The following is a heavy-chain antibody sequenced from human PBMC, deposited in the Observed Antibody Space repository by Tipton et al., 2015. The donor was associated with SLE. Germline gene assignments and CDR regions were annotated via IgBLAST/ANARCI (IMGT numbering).Heavy chain of an antibody. CDR1: GFIFSNFW. Sequence: GSLRLSCVGSGFIFSNFWMIWVRQAPGKGLAWVANIKEDGSQRYYVESVEGRFTFTRDNAKNTVHLEMNSLRVEYTALYFCAKPQVHDNTGWYGDYWGQGSLVTVSS. V-gene: IGHV3-7*03. CDR3: AKPQVHDNTGWYGDY. D-gene: IGHD6-19*01. J-gene: IGHJ4*02. CDR2: IKEDGSQR.